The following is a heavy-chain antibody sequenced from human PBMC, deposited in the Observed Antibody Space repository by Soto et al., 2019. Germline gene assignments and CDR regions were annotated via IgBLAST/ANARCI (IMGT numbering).Heavy chain of an antibody. D-gene: IGHD6-13*01. CDR1: GGTFSSYA. CDR2: IIPIFGTA. J-gene: IGHJ4*02. Sequence: GASVKVSCKASGGTFSSYAISWVRQAPGQGLEWMGGIIPIFGTANYAQKFQGRVTITADKSTSTAYMELSSLRSEDTAVYYCARGGDVDSSSWSPFDYWGQGTLVTVSS. V-gene: IGHV1-69*06. CDR3: ARGGDVDSSSWSPFDY.